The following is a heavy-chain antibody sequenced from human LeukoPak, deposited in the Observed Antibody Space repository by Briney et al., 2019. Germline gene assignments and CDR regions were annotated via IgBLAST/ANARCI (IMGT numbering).Heavy chain of an antibody. CDR3: TTDTRRVVVPK. V-gene: IGHV3-15*01. Sequence: GGSLRPSCAASGFSFNDAWMSWVRQAPGKGLEWVGRIKRKTDGGTTDYAAPVKGRFSISRDDSKTSLYLQMNNLQTEDTAVYYCTTDTRRVVVPKWGQGTLVTVSS. J-gene: IGHJ4*02. CDR1: GFSFNDAW. CDR2: IKRKTDGGTT. D-gene: IGHD2-15*01.